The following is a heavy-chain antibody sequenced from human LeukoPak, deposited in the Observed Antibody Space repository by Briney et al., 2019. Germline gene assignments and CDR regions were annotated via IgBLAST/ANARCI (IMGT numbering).Heavy chain of an antibody. J-gene: IGHJ4*02. V-gene: IGHV4-34*01. Sequence: PSETLSLTCAVYGGSFSSYYWTWVRQPPGKGLEWIGEITHRGTTHYNPSLKSRVTISADTQFALKLTSVTAADTAVYYCAILGYCSSASCYAIPIWGQGSLDTVSS. CDR2: ITHRGTT. CDR3: AILGYCSSASCYAIPI. CDR1: GGSFSSYY. D-gene: IGHD2-2*01.